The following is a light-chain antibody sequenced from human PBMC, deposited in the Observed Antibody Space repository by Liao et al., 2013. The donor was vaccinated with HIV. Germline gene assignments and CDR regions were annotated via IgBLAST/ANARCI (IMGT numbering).Light chain of an antibody. CDR1: NIGIKS. CDR2: YDS. CDR3: QVWDSGSDHPV. Sequence: SYVLTQPPSVSVAPGKTARITCGGTNIGIKSVHWYQQRPGQAPVLVIYYDSDRPSGIPERFSGSNSGNTATLTISRVEAGDEADYYCQVWDSGSDHPVFGGGTKLTV. J-gene: IGLJ3*02. V-gene: IGLV3-21*01.